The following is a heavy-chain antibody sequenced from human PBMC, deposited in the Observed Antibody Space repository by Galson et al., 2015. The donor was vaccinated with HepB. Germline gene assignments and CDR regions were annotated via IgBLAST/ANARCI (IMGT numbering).Heavy chain of an antibody. D-gene: IGHD4/OR15-4a*01. J-gene: IGHJ4*02. CDR2: ISISGRNT. CDR1: GFSFSNSA. V-gene: IGHV3-23*01. Sequence: SLRLSCAVSGFSFSNSAMTWVRQAPGRGLVWISGISISGRNTYYANSMKGRFPIPRDNSKNTVFLQMNSLRAEDTAVYYCAKEEVPNDYWGQGTLVTVSS. CDR3: AKEEVPNDY.